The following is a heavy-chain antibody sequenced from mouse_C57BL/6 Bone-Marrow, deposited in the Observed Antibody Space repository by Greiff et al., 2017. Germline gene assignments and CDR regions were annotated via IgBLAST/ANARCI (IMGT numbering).Heavy chain of an antibody. CDR1: GYTFTSYW. V-gene: IGHV1-55*01. Sequence: VKLQQPGAELVKPGASVKMSCKASGYTFTSYWITWVKQRPGQGLEWIGDIYPGSGSTNYNEKFKSKATLTVDTSSSTAYMQLSSLTSEDSAVYYCAIYYCGIYWYFDVWGTGTTVTVSS. CDR3: AIYYCGIYWYFDV. D-gene: IGHD1-1*01. J-gene: IGHJ1*03. CDR2: IYPGSGST.